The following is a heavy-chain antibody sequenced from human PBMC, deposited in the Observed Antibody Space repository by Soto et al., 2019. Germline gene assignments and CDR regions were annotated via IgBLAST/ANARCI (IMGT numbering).Heavy chain of an antibody. CDR2: IIPSFGTA. CDR3: ARDGREDRLPIYYYYGMDV. V-gene: IGHV1-69*06. D-gene: IGHD2-2*01. J-gene: IGHJ6*02. CDR1: GGTFSSYA. Sequence: QVQLVQSGAEVKKPGSSVKVSCKASGGTFSSYAISWVRQAPGQGLEWMGGIIPSFGTANYAQKFQGRVTITADKSTSTAYRELNRLRSEDTAVYYCARDGREDRLPIYYYYGMDVWGQGTTVTVSS.